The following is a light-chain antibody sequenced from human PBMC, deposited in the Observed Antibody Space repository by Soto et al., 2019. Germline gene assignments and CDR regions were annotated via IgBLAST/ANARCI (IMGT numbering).Light chain of an antibody. CDR1: QSVSSSY. V-gene: IGKV3-20*01. CDR2: GVS. J-gene: IGKJ2*01. CDR3: QQYGSSPLYT. Sequence: ELVLTQSPGTLSLSPGERATLSCRASQSVSSSYLAWYQQKPGQAPRLLIYGVSSRATGIPDRFSGSGSGTDFTLTISRLEPEDFAVYYFQQYGSSPLYTCGQGTKLESK.